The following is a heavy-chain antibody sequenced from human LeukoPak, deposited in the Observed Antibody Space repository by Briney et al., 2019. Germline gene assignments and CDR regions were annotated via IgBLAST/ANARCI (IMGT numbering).Heavy chain of an antibody. J-gene: IGHJ4*02. D-gene: IGHD2-15*01. Sequence: SWVRQAPGKGLEWVAHIKHDGSDKVYVDSVKGRFTISRDNAKNSLFLQMNSLRAEDTAVYYCARDLLAGDDYWGQGTLVTVSS. CDR3: ARDLLAGDDY. V-gene: IGHV3-7*04. CDR2: IKHDGSDK.